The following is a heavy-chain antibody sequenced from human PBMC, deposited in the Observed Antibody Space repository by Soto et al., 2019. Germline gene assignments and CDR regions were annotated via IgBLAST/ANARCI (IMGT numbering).Heavy chain of an antibody. V-gene: IGHV3-48*02. J-gene: IGHJ6*02. CDR2: ISSSSSTI. CDR1: GFTFSSYS. Sequence: EVQLVESGGGLVQPGGSLRLSCAASGFTFSSYSMNWVRQAPGKGLEWVSYISSSSSTIYYADSVKGRFTISRDNAKNSLYLQMNRLRDEDTAVYYCARDLALVTTVTPYYYYYGMDVWGQGTTVTVSS. D-gene: IGHD4-4*01. CDR3: ARDLALVTTVTPYYYYYGMDV.